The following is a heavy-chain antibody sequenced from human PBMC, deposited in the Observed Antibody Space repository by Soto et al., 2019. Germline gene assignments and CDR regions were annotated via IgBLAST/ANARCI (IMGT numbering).Heavy chain of an antibody. D-gene: IGHD2-2*01. Sequence: QVQLVQSGSEVKRPGSSVKVSCKTSGGIFKNFDIGWVRQSPGQGLEWMGENIPLFNAKNYAQKFRGRVTVYADESTRTAYIELTRLTYDDTAVYFCAINAERNAQKFDFWGEGTLVNVSS. CDR1: GGIFKNFD. CDR3: AINAERNAQKFDF. CDR2: NIPLFNAK. V-gene: IGHV1-69*01. J-gene: IGHJ4*02.